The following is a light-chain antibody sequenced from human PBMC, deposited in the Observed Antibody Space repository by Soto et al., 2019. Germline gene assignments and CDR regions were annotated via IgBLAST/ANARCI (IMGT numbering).Light chain of an antibody. Sequence: IQLTQSPSSLSASVGDRVTVTCRASQGIGTYLVWYQQKRGKAPKLLIYKASTLKSGVPSRFSGSGSGTEFTLTISSLQPDDFATYYCQHYNSYSEAFGQGTKVDI. V-gene: IGKV1-5*03. J-gene: IGKJ1*01. CDR1: QGIGTY. CDR3: QHYNSYSEA. CDR2: KAS.